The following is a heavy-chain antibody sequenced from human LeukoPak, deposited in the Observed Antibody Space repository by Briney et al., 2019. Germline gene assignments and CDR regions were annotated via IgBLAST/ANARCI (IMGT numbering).Heavy chain of an antibody. V-gene: IGHV3-23*01. Sequence: GGSLRLSCAASGFTFSSYAMSWVRQAPGKGLEWVSAISGSGGSTYYADSVKGRFTISRDNSKNTLYLQMYSLRAEDTAVYYCAKSDGYYYYMDVWGKGTTVTISS. CDR1: GFTFSSYA. J-gene: IGHJ6*03. CDR3: AKSDGYYYYMDV. CDR2: ISGSGGST. D-gene: IGHD2-21*01.